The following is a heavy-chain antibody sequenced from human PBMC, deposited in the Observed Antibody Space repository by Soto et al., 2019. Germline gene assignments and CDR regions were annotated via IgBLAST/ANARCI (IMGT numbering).Heavy chain of an antibody. D-gene: IGHD6-19*01. Sequence: GASVNVSCKDSGFTFTSAAVQWVRQARGQRLEWIGWIVVGSGNTNYAQKFQERVTLTRDMSTRTAYMELSSLRSEDTAVYYCAAAASGWNQYYYGMDVWG. J-gene: IGHJ6*02. CDR3: AAAASGWNQYYYGMDV. CDR2: IVVGSGNT. CDR1: GFTFTSAA. V-gene: IGHV1-58*01.